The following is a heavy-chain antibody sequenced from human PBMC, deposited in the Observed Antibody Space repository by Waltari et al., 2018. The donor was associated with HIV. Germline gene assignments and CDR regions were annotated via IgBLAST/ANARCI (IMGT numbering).Heavy chain of an antibody. V-gene: IGHV1-18*01. CDR3: ARYPPGRGSRDYHYYMDV. CDR2: ISGYNGNT. D-gene: IGHD3-16*01. CDR1: GYTLNNYG. J-gene: IGHJ6*03. Sequence: QVQLVPSGAEVKEPGASVKVSCKASGYTLNNYGITWVRQAPGQGLEWMGWISGYNGNTNYAKNFKGRVDMTTDTSRSTAYMELRSLRSDDTAVYYCARYPPGRGSRDYHYYMDVWGKGTTVSVSS.